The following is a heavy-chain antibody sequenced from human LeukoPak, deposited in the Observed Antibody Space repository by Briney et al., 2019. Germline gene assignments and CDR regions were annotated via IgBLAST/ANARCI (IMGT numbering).Heavy chain of an antibody. CDR2: ISSSSSYI. CDR3: ARDRATSDY. CDR1: GFTFSSYS. Sequence: SGGSLRLSCAASGFTFSSYSMNWVRQAPGKGLEWVSSISSSSSYIYYADSVKGRFTISRDNAKNSLYLQMNSLGAEDTAVYYCARDRATSDYWGQGTLVTVSS. J-gene: IGHJ4*02. D-gene: IGHD2-15*01. V-gene: IGHV3-21*01.